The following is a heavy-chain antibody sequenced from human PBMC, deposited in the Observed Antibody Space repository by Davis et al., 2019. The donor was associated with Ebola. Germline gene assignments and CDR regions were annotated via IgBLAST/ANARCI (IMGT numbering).Heavy chain of an antibody. CDR1: GFTFSSYE. D-gene: IGHD4-11*01. J-gene: IGHJ4*02. CDR3: AKDFHDYSNYRNYFDY. V-gene: IGHV3-23*01. CDR2: ISGSGGST. Sequence: PGGSLRLSCVSSGFTFSSYEMNWVRQAPGKGLEWVSAISGSGGSTYYADSVKGRFTISRDNSKNTLYLQMNSLRAEDTAVYYCAKDFHDYSNYRNYFDYWGQGTLVTVSS.